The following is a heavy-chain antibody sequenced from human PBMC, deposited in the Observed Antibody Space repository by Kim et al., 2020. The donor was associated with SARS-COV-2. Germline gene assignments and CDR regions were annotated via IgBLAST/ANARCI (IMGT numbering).Heavy chain of an antibody. Sequence: SVKVSCKASGGTFSSYAISWVRQAPGQGLEWMGGIIPIFGTANYAQKFQGRVTITADESTSTAYMELSSLRSEDTAVYYCARHKGYGSGIGMDVWGQGTTVTVSS. CDR2: IIPIFGTA. J-gene: IGHJ6*02. V-gene: IGHV1-69*13. CDR3: ARHKGYGSGIGMDV. CDR1: GGTFSSYA. D-gene: IGHD3-10*01.